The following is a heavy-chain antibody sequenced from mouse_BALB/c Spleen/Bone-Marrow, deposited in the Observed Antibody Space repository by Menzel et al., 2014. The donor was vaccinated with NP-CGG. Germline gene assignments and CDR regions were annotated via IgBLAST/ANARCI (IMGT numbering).Heavy chain of an antibody. Sequence: SGGGLVKSGGSLKLSGAASGFTFNSYGMSWVRQTPEKRLGWVATISGGGSYNFYPDSVKGRFTNSRDNAKNNLYLQLSSLRSEDTALYYCARHAYYDQTEVSFVYWGQGTLVTVSA. D-gene: IGHD2-4*01. CDR1: GFTFNSYG. CDR3: ARHAYYDQTEVSFVY. V-gene: IGHV5-9-2*01. CDR2: ISGGGSYN. J-gene: IGHJ3*01.